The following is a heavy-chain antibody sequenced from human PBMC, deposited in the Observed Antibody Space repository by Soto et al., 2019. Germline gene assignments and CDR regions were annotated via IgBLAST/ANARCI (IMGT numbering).Heavy chain of an antibody. V-gene: IGHV1-69*01. CDR2: IIPIFGTA. Sequence: QVQLVQSGAEVKKPGSSVKVSCKASGGTLSSYAISWVRQAPGQGLEGMGGIIPIFGTANYAQKFQGRVTITADESTRTADMELSSLRSEDTAVYYCARVGSNPYYYDSSGAGAFDSWGQGTMVTVSS. D-gene: IGHD3-22*01. CDR3: ARVGSNPYYYDSSGAGAFDS. J-gene: IGHJ3*02. CDR1: GGTLSSYA.